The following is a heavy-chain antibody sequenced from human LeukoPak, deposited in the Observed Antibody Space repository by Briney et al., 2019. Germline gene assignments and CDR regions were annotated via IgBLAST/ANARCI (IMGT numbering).Heavy chain of an antibody. CDR1: GGSISSGDYY. J-gene: IGHJ6*02. D-gene: IGHD2-21*02. V-gene: IGHV4-30-4*02. CDR3: ARADCGGDCYNYYYYGMDV. CDR2: IYYSGST. Sequence: SETLSLTCTVSGGSISSGDYYWSWLRQPPGKGLEWIGYIYYSGSTYYNPSLKSRVTISVDTSKNQFSLKLSSVTAADTAVYYCARADCGGDCYNYYYYGMDVWGQGTTVTVSS.